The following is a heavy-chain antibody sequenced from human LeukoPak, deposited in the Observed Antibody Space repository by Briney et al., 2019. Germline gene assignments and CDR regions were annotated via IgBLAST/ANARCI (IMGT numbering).Heavy chain of an antibody. D-gene: IGHD2-15*01. Sequence: GGSLRLSCAASGFTFSTYDMHWVRQAPGKGLEGVAFIRYDGRNKYYADSEKRVFTISRDTSKNTVYPHMNSLSAEDTDVYYCEKNGDRGAYCSGGTCYPYYYYYMDVWGKGTMVTISS. V-gene: IGHV3-30*02. J-gene: IGHJ6*03. CDR1: GFTFSTYD. CDR2: IRYDGRNK. CDR3: EKNGDRGAYCSGGTCYPYYYYYMDV.